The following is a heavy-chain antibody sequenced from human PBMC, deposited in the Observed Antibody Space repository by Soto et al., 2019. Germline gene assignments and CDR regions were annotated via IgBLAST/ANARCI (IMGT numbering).Heavy chain of an antibody. Sequence: ASVKVSCKASGGTFSSYAISWVRQAPGQGLEWMGGIIPIFGTANYAQKFQGRVTITADESTSTAYMELSSLRSEDTAVYYCARDLYSSSALDYWGQGTLVTVSS. CDR3: ARDLYSSSALDY. J-gene: IGHJ4*02. V-gene: IGHV1-69*13. D-gene: IGHD6-6*01. CDR2: IIPIFGTA. CDR1: GGTFSSYA.